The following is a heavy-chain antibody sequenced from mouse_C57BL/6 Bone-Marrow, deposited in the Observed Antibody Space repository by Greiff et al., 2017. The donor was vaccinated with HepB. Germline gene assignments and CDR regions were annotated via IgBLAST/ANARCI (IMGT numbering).Heavy chain of an antibody. CDR1: GYAFSSYW. CDR2: IYPGDGDT. V-gene: IGHV1-80*01. CDR3: ARSGYYGPDY. Sequence: VQRVESGAELVKPGASVKISCKASGYAFSSYWMNWVKQRPGKGLEWIGQIYPGDGDTNYNGKFKGKATLTADKSSSTAYMQLSSLTSEDSAVYFCARSGYYGPDYWGQGTTLTVSS. D-gene: IGHD1-2*01. J-gene: IGHJ2*01.